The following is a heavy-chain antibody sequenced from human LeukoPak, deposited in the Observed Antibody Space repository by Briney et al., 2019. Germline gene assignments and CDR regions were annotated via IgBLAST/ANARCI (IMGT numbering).Heavy chain of an antibody. CDR3: ARGFTYYDFWSGPNVDYYMDV. CDR2: INHSGST. J-gene: IGHJ6*03. V-gene: IGHV4-34*01. Sequence: SETLSLTCAVYGGSFSGYYWSWIRQPPGKGLEWIGEINHSGSTNYNPSLKSRVTISVDTSKNQFSLKLSSVTAADTAVYYCARGFTYYDFWSGPNVDYYMDVWGKGTTVTASS. CDR1: GGSFSGYY. D-gene: IGHD3-3*01.